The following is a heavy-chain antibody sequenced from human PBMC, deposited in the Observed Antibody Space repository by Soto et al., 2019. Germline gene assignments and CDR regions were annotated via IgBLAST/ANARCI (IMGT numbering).Heavy chain of an antibody. J-gene: IGHJ5*01. D-gene: IGHD2-2*01. CDR2: IKSRTGSETT. V-gene: IGHV3-15*01. CDR1: GFTFSNVW. Sequence: PGGSLRLSCAASGFTFSNVWLSWVRQGPGKGLEWLGRIKSRTGSETTDYASPARGRFIISRDDSKNMLYLQLNSLKSEDTGVYYCVTVLPHANSWFDSWGQGTPVTVSS. CDR3: VTVLPHANSWFDS.